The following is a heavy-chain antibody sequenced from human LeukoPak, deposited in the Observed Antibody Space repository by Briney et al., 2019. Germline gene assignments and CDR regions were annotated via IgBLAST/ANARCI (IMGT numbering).Heavy chain of an antibody. CDR3: ARDTDQWLQLDAFDI. CDR2: ISSSSSYI. J-gene: IGHJ3*02. V-gene: IGHV3-21*01. Sequence: PGGSLRLSCAASGFTFSSYSMNWVRQAPGKGLEWVSSISSSSSYIYYADSVKGRFTISRDNAKNSLYLQMNSLRAEDTAVYYCARDTDQWLQLDAFDIWGQGTMVTVSS. D-gene: IGHD5-24*01. CDR1: GFTFSSYS.